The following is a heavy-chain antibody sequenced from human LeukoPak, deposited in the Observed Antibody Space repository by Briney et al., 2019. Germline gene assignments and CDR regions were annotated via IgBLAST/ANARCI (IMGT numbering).Heavy chain of an antibody. V-gene: IGHV4-39*01. CDR1: GGSISSSSYY. J-gene: IGHJ4*02. Sequence: PSETLSLTCTVSGGSISSSSYYWGWIRQPPGKGLEWIGSIYYSGSTYYNPSLKSRVTISVDTSKNQFSLKLSSVTAADTAVYYCARGSYCSGGSCYYYFDYWGQGTLVTVSS. CDR3: ARGSYCSGGSCYYYFDY. CDR2: IYYSGST. D-gene: IGHD2-15*01.